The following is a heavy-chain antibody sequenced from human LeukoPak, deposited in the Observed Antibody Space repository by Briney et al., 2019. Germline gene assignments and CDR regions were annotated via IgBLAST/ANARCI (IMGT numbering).Heavy chain of an antibody. V-gene: IGHV3-30-3*01. CDR2: ISNDGHFK. Sequence: GRSLRLSCAASGFTFSTYTIHWVRQAPGKGLEWVAVISNDGHFKYYADSVKGRFTISRDNAENTLYLQMNSLRAEDTAVYYCARGTAGYHSSYFDYWGQGALVTVSS. D-gene: IGHD3-16*02. CDR3: ARGTAGYHSSYFDY. J-gene: IGHJ4*02. CDR1: GFTFSTYT.